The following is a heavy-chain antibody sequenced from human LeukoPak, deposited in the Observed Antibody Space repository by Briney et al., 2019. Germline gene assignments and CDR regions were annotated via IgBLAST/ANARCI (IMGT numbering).Heavy chain of an antibody. CDR1: IGSLNSYH. CDR3: ARLDNVPVIRHGIDH. J-gene: IGHJ4*02. V-gene: IGHV4-59*08. Sequence: SEPQSLTCTLCIGSLNSYHGSWLPRPPGRALVWLGYIYSISGITNYSPSLQSRVIISIDTSKTQCSLKLSSGTASDTAVHYCARLDNVPVIRHGIDHWGEGTLVTVSS. D-gene: IGHD2-8*01. CDR2: IYSISGIT.